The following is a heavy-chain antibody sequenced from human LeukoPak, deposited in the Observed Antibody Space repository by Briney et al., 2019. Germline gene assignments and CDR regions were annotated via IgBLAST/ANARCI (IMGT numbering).Heavy chain of an antibody. CDR3: ARDLGYNWNYWFDP. V-gene: IGHV1-69*04. CDR2: IIPILGIA. Sequence: SVKVSCEASGGTFSSYAISWVRQAPGQGLEWMGRIIPILGIANYAQKFQGRVTITADKSTSTAYMELSSLRSEDTAVYYCARDLGYNWNYWFDPWGQGTLVTVSS. J-gene: IGHJ5*02. D-gene: IGHD1-7*01. CDR1: GGTFSSYA.